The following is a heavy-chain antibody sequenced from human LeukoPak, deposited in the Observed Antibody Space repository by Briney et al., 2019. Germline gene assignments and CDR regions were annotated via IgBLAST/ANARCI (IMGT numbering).Heavy chain of an antibody. CDR2: ISGYNGNT. J-gene: IGHJ4*02. Sequence: ASVKVSCKASGYTFTRHGISWVRQAPGQGLEWMGWISGYNGNTNYAQKLQGRVTMTTDTSTSTAYMELRSLRSDDTAVYYCATLIEMATITFDYWGQGTLVTVSS. D-gene: IGHD5-24*01. CDR3: ATLIEMATITFDY. CDR1: GYTFTRHG. V-gene: IGHV1-18*01.